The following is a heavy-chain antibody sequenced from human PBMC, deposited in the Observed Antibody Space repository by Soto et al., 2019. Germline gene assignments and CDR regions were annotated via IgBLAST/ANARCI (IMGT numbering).Heavy chain of an antibody. CDR3: ARDQLYYNDISGRPLNAFDV. V-gene: IGHV3-48*01. D-gene: IGHD3-22*01. J-gene: IGHJ3*01. CDR1: GFTFRNYG. CDR2: IGIGSSTK. Sequence: GGSLRLSCAASGFTFRNYGMNWVRQAPGKGLEWVSYIGIGSSTKYYADSVKGRFTISRDNAKNSLYLQMNSLRAEDTAVYYCARDQLYYNDISGRPLNAFDVWGQGKHGHRLL.